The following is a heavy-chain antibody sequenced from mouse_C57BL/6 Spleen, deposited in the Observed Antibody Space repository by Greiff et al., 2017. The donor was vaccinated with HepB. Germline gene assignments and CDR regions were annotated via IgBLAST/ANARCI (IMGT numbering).Heavy chain of an antibody. CDR1: GYSFTGYF. D-gene: IGHD1-1*01. CDR3: ARWAITTVVAEGYYFDY. V-gene: IGHV1-20*01. CDR2: INPYNGDT. Sequence: EVQLQQSGPELVKPGDSVKISCKASGYSFTGYFMHWVMQSHGKSLEWIGRINPYNGDTFYNQKFKGKATLTVDKSSSTAHMELRSLTSEDSAVYYCARWAITTVVAEGYYFDYWGQGTTLTVSS. J-gene: IGHJ2*01.